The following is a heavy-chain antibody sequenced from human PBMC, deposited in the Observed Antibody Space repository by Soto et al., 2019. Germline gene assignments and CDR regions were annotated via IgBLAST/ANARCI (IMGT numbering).Heavy chain of an antibody. Sequence: QVQLVESGGGVVQPGRSLKLSCAASGFTFDINGMHWVRQAPGKGLEWVAVIWYDGSNKYYGDSVKGRFTVSRDNSKNTLDLQMNSLRAEDTAVYYCAREIFDKSGYYYYMDLWGRGTTVTVSS. CDR3: AREIFDKSGYYYYMDL. J-gene: IGHJ6*03. D-gene: IGHD3-10*01. CDR2: IWYDGSNK. V-gene: IGHV3-33*01. CDR1: GFTFDING.